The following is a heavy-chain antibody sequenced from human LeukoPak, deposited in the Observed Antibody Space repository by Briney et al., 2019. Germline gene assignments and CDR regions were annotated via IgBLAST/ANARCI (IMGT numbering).Heavy chain of an antibody. CDR1: GYTFANDA. CDR3: TRGLSRAYYYNGMDV. D-gene: IGHD3-3*02. J-gene: IGHJ6*02. CDR2: IRGKVYAGTA. V-gene: IGHV3-49*04. Sequence: GGSLRLSCTASGYTFANDAVGWVRQAPGKGLEWVGFIRGKVYAGTAQYAASVKGRFTISRDDSKSIAYLQMNSLKIEDTAVYYCTRGLSRAYYYNGMDVWGQGTTVTVSS.